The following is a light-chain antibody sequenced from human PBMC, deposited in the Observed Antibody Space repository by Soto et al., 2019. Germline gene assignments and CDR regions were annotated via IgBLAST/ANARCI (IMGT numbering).Light chain of an antibody. J-gene: IGKJ5*01. Sequence: EIVLTQSPGTLSLSPGERATLSCRASQSVSSSYLASYQQKPRQAPRLLIYGASSRATGIPDRFSGSRSGTDVTLTISRLQPEDVAVYYCQQYGSSPPITFGQGTRLEIK. CDR3: QQYGSSPPIT. CDR1: QSVSSSY. CDR2: GAS. V-gene: IGKV3-20*01.